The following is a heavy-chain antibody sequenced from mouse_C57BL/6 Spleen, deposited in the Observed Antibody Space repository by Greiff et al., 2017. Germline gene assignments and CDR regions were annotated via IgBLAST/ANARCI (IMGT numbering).Heavy chain of an antibody. V-gene: IGHV1-72*01. Sequence: VQLQQPGAELVKPGASVKLSCKASGYTFTSYWMHWVKQRPGRGLEWIGRIDPYSGGTKYNEKFKGKATLTVDKPSSTAYMQLNSLTSVESAVYYCARSDYYGSSYVYYFDYWGQGTTLTVSS. CDR1: GYTFTSYW. CDR2: IDPYSGGT. CDR3: ARSDYYGSSYVYYFDY. J-gene: IGHJ2*01. D-gene: IGHD1-1*01.